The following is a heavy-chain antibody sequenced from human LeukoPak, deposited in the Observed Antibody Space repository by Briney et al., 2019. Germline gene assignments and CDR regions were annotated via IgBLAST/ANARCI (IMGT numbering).Heavy chain of an antibody. CDR1: GGSISSYY. D-gene: IGHD1-7*01. V-gene: IGHV4-59*12. CDR2: IYYSGST. Sequence: SETLSLTCTVSGGSISSYYWSWIRQPPGKGLEWIGYIYYSGSTNYNPSLKSRVTISVDTSKNQFSLKLSSVTAADTAVYYCARADWNWSDFDYWGQGTLVTVSS. J-gene: IGHJ4*02. CDR3: ARADWNWSDFDY.